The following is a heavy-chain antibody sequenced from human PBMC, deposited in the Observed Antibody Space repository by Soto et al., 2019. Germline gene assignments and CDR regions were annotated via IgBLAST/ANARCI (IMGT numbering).Heavy chain of an antibody. CDR1: GGSISSADYY. CDR2: IYYSGST. J-gene: IGHJ3*02. CDR3: ARDQRIRRGYYDSSGLHVFDI. D-gene: IGHD3-22*01. Sequence: SETLSLTCTVSGGSISSADYYWSWIRQSPGRGLEYIGYIYYSGSTYSNPSLRSRITISVDTSRNQFSLKLSSVTAADTAVYYCARDQRIRRGYYDSSGLHVFDIWGQGTMVT. V-gene: IGHV4-30-4*01.